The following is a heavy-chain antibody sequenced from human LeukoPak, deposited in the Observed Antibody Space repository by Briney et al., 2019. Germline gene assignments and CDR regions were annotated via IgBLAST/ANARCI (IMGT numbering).Heavy chain of an antibody. CDR3: ARDSNRLTYYDFWSGYPRRRWFDP. Sequence: ASVKVSCKASGYTFTSYDINWVRQAPGQGLEWMGWMNPNSGNTGYAQKFQGRVTMTRNTSISTAYMELSSLRSEDTAVYYCARDSNRLTYYDFWSGYPRRRWFDPWGQGTLVTVSS. V-gene: IGHV1-8*01. D-gene: IGHD3-3*01. J-gene: IGHJ5*02. CDR2: MNPNSGNT. CDR1: GYTFTSYD.